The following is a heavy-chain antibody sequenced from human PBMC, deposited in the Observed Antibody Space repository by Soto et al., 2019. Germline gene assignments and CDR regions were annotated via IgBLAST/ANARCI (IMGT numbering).Heavy chain of an antibody. CDR2: MHYTGFS. CDR1: GDSVTSHY. V-gene: IGHV4-59*02. J-gene: IGHJ6*03. CDR3: AREYRSGDNYYYYMDV. D-gene: IGHD6-19*01. Sequence: SETLSLTCSFSGDSVTSHYLTWIRQSPEKGLEWIGYMHYTGFSHYNPSLKSRLTISVDRSKNQFTLQLTSVTVADTAVYYCAREYRSGDNYYYYMDVWGKGTTVTVSS.